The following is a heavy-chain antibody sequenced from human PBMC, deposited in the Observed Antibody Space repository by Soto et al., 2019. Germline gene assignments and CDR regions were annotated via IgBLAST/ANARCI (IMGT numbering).Heavy chain of an antibody. Sequence: QVQLVQSGGEVKKPGASVKLSCTASGYTFTSYGISWVRQATGQGLEWMGWISAYNGKTNCAQNVQGRVTMTTDTSTRPAYMDLRSLRSDDTAVDYCARGGDVNHYHGMDVWGQGTTVTVSS. V-gene: IGHV1-18*01. CDR2: ISAYNGKT. J-gene: IGHJ6*02. D-gene: IGHD5-12*01. CDR1: GYTFTSYG. CDR3: ARGGDVNHYHGMDV.